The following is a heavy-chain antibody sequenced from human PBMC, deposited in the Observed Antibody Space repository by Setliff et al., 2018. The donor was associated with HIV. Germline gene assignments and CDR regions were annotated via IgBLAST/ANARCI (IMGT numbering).Heavy chain of an antibody. CDR2: IYYSGST. D-gene: IGHD3-9*01. CDR1: AGSIRSSTYY. Sequence: PSETLSLTCTVSAGSIRSSTYYWAWIRQPPGKGLEWIGTIYYSGSTYYNPSLKSRATISVNMSKNQFSLKLSSVTAADTAVYYCARGARLLTAYIDRWDYYYMRVWGKGTTVTVSS. J-gene: IGHJ6*03. V-gene: IGHV4-39*01. CDR3: ARGARLLTAYIDRWDYYYMRV.